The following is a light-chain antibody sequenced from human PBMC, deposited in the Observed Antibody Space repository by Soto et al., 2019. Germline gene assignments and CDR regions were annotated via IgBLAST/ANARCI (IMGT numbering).Light chain of an antibody. CDR1: QGISTY. CDR3: QQLNVYPST. V-gene: IGKV1-9*01. J-gene: IGKJ4*02. Sequence: DIQLTQSPSTLSLSAGDRVTITCRASQGISTYLGWYQQKPGKAPNLLIYDASTLHSGVPSRFSGGGSETDFTLTISSLQPEDFAPYYCQQLNVYPSTFGGGTKVDIK. CDR2: DAS.